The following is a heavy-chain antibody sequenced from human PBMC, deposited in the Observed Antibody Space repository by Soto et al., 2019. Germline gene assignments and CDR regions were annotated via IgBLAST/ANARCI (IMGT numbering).Heavy chain of an antibody. CDR3: TPEGAGFKY. J-gene: IGHJ4*02. D-gene: IGHD1-26*01. CDR1: EFTFSGSS. V-gene: IGHV3-73*01. Sequence: GGSLRLSCAASEFTFSGSSMHWVRQASGKGLEWVGRIRSKTTNYATAYAASVKDRFTISRDDSKNTTYLQMSSLKTEDTAVYYCTPEGAGFKYWGQGTLVTVSS. CDR2: IRSKTTNYAT.